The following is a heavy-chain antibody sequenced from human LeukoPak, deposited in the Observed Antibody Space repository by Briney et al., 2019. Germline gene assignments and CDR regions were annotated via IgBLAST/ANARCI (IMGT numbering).Heavy chain of an antibody. J-gene: IGHJ6*02. CDR1: GFTFSSYS. V-gene: IGHV3-21*01. D-gene: IGHD2-15*01. Sequence: GGSLRLSCAASGFTFSSYSMNWVRQAPGKGLEWVSSISSSSSYIYYADSVKGRFTISRDNAMNSLYLQKNSLRAEDTAVYYCAREVASGDYDHHGSPGMDVWGQGTTVTVSS. CDR2: ISSSSSYI. CDR3: AREVASGDYDHHGSPGMDV.